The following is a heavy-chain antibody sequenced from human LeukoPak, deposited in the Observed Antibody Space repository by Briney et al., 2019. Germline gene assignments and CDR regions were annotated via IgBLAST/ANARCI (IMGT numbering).Heavy chain of an antibody. J-gene: IGHJ4*02. CDR3: ARLGLRFLEWLSRGVY. V-gene: IGHV4-39*01. CDR1: GGSISSSSYY. CDR2: IYYSGST. Sequence: SETLSHTCTVSGGSISSSSYYWGWIRQPPGKGLEWIGSIYYSGSTYYNPSLKSRVTISVDTSKNQFSLKLSSVTAADTAVYYCARLGLRFLEWLSRGVYWGQGTLVTVSS. D-gene: IGHD3-3*01.